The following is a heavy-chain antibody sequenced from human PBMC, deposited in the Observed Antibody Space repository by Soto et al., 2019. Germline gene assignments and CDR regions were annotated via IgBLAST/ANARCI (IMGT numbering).Heavy chain of an antibody. CDR2: ISAHNGNT. J-gene: IGHJ4*02. V-gene: IGHV1-18*01. D-gene: IGHD1-26*01. CDR1: GYIFTSYG. CDR3: ARGSYGDY. Sequence: QAHLVQSGPEVKKPGASVKVSCKGSGYIFTSYGIAWVRQAPGQGLEWMGWISAHNGNTEYAQKFQGRVTVTRDTSTSTAYLELRRLRSDDTALYYCARGSYGDYWGQGALVTVSS.